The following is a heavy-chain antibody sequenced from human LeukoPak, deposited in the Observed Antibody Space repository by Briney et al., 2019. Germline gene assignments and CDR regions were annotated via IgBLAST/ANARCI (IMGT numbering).Heavy chain of an antibody. V-gene: IGHV3-33*08. CDR3: ARGTTYYYDSSGYAFDY. Sequence: GGSLRLSCAASGFTFSSYGMHWVRQAPGKGLEWVAVTWYDGSNKYYADSVKGRFTISRDNSKNTLYLQMNSLRAEDTAVYYCARGTTYYYDSSGYAFDYWGQGTLVTVS. D-gene: IGHD3-22*01. CDR1: GFTFSSYG. J-gene: IGHJ4*02. CDR2: TWYDGSNK.